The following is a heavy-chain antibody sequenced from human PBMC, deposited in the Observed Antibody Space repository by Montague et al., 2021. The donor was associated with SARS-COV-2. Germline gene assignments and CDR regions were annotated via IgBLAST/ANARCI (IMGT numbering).Heavy chain of an antibody. D-gene: IGHD3-3*01. Sequence: SETRSLTCTVSGGSISSSSYYWGWIRQPPGKGLEWIGSIYYSGSTYYNPSLKSRVTISVDTSKNQFSLKLSSVTAADTAVYYCARQKRRITIFGVVIPPVLPWFDPWGQGTLVTVSS. J-gene: IGHJ5*02. CDR3: ARQKRRITIFGVVIPPVLPWFDP. CDR1: GGSISSSSYY. V-gene: IGHV4-39*01. CDR2: IYYSGST.